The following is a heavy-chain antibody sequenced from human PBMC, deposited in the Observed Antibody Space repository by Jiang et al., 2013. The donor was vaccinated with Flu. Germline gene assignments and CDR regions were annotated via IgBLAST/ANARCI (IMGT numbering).Heavy chain of an antibody. CDR1: GDSVSSNSVA. CDR2: TYYKSKWST. CDR3: ARGDQAFDI. J-gene: IGHJ3*02. Sequence: AISGDSVSSNSVAWNWIRQSPSRGLEWLGRTYYKSKWSTNYAVSVKSRVTINPDTSKNQFSLQLNSVTPEDTAVYYCARGDQAFDIWGQGTMVTVSS. V-gene: IGHV6-1*01.